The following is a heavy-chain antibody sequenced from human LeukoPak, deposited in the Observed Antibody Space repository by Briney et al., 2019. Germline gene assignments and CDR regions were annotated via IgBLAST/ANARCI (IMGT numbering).Heavy chain of an antibody. D-gene: IGHD1-26*01. CDR1: GFTFSSYA. CDR2: ISYDGSNK. CDR3: ARDSVGADGHFDY. J-gene: IGHJ4*02. V-gene: IGHV3-30-3*01. Sequence: GRSLRLSCAASGFTFSSYAMHWVRQAPGKGLEWVAVISYDGSNKYYADSVKGRFTISRDNSKNTLYLQMNSLRAEDTAVYYCARDSVGADGHFDYWGQGTLVTVSS.